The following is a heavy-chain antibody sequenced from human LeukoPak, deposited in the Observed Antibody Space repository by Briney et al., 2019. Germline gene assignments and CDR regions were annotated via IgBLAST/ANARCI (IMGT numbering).Heavy chain of an antibody. V-gene: IGHV1-2*06. CDR2: INPNSGGT. Sequence: ASVKVSCKASGYTFTGYYMHWVRQAPGQGLEWMGRINPNSGGTNYAQKFQGRVTMTRDTSISTAYMELSRLRSDNTAVYYFARGIAAAVHFDYWGQGTLVTVSS. CDR3: ARGIAAAVHFDY. J-gene: IGHJ4*02. D-gene: IGHD6-13*01. CDR1: GYTFTGYY.